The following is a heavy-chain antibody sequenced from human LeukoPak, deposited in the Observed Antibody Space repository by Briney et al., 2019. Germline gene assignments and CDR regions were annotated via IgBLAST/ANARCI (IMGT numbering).Heavy chain of an antibody. Sequence: SETLSLTCTVSGGSISSYYWSWIRQPPGKGLEWIGYIYYSGSTNYNPSLKSRVTISVDTSKNQFSLKLSSVTAADTAVYYCAEGRYPYYFDYWAQGTLVTVSS. CDR3: AEGRYPYYFDY. CDR2: IYYSGST. J-gene: IGHJ4*02. D-gene: IGHD1-26*01. V-gene: IGHV4-59*01. CDR1: GGSISSYY.